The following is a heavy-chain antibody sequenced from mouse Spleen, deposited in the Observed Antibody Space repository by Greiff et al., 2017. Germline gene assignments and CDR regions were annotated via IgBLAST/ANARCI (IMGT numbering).Heavy chain of an antibody. CDR2: IYPSDSYT. CDR1: GYTFTSYW. J-gene: IGHJ3*01. CDR3: TRDDPFAY. V-gene: IGHV1-69*02. Sequence: QVQLQQPGAELVRPGASVKLSCKASGYTFTSYWINWVKQRPGQGLEWIGNIYPSDSYTNYNQKFKDKATLTVDKSSSTAYMQLSSPTSEDSAVYYCTRDDPFAYWGQGTLVTVSA.